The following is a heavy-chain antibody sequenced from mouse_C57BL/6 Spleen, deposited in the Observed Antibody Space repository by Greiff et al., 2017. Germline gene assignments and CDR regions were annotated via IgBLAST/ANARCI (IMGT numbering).Heavy chain of an antibody. CDR2: IYPRSGNT. CDR3: APYYCGSSLYYFDY. CDR1: GYTFTSYG. Sequence: VQLQQSGAELARPGASVKLSCKASGYTFTSYGISWVKQRTGQGLEWIGEIYPRSGNTYYNEKFKGKATLTADKSSSTAYMELRSLTSEDSAVYFCAPYYCGSSLYYFDYWGQGTTLTVSS. J-gene: IGHJ2*01. D-gene: IGHD1-1*01. V-gene: IGHV1-81*01.